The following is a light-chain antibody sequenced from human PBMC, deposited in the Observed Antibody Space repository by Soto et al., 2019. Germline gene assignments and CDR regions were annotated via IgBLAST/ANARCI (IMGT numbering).Light chain of an antibody. CDR3: QQSKGAPPHT. CDR2: AAS. CDR1: QTFQNY. V-gene: IGKV1-39*01. Sequence: DIQLTQSPPSLSASVGDTVTIACRASQTFQNYVNWYQQKPGKAPKLLIFAASTLQSGVPSRFSGSGSGTDFSLTISSLQTEDFATYYCQQSKGAPPHTFGQGTKVDIK. J-gene: IGKJ2*01.